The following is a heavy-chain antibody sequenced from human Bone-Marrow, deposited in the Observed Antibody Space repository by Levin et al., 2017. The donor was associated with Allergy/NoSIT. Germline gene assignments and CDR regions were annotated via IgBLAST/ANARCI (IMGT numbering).Heavy chain of an antibody. CDR2: ISSSSSTI. CDR1: GFTFSRYS. V-gene: IGHV3-48*02. D-gene: IGHD3-16*01. Sequence: GESLKISCAASGFTFSRYSMNWVRQAPGKGLEWFSYISSSSSTIYYADSVKGRFTISRDNAQNSLELQMNSMRDEDTAIYYCATLYYDLRFGDDDWGQGTLVTVSS. J-gene: IGHJ4*02. CDR3: ATLYYDLRFGDDD.